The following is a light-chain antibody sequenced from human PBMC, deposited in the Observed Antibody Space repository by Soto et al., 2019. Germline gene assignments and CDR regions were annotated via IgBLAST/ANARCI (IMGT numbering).Light chain of an antibody. J-gene: IGLJ2*01. CDR1: SSDVGGYNY. V-gene: IGLV2-14*01. CDR3: SSYTSSSTLV. Sequence: QSVLTQPASVSGSPGQSITISCTGTSSDVGGYNYVSWYQQHPGKAPKLMIYEVSNRPSGVSNRFSGSKSGNTASLTISGVQAEEEADYYCSSYTSSSTLVFGGGTKVTVL. CDR2: EVS.